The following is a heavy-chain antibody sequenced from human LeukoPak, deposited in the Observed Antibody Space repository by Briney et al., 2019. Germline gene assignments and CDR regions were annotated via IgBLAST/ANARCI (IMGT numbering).Heavy chain of an antibody. CDR1: GFTFSDYD. Sequence: PGGSLRLSCAASGFTFSDYDMSWIRQAPGKGLEWVSYISSSGSIIYYADSVKGRFTISRDNAKNSLYLQLNSLRAEDTAVYYCAQREAFTSSWGQGTLVAVSS. J-gene: IGHJ1*01. V-gene: IGHV3-11*01. CDR3: AQREAFTSS. CDR2: ISSSGSII. D-gene: IGHD3-3*01.